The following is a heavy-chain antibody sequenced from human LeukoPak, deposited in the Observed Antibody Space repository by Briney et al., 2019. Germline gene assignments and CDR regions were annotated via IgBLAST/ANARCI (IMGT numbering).Heavy chain of an antibody. Sequence: ASVKVSCKASGYTFTSYGVSWVRQAPGQGLEWMEWISAYNGNTKYAQKLQGRVTMTTDTSTSTGYMTVYMQLRSLRSDDTAVYYCARDFDSSGFQGGGAFDIWGQGTMVAVSS. CDR3: ARDFDSSGFQGGGAFDI. J-gene: IGHJ3*02. CDR1: GYTFTSYG. V-gene: IGHV1-18*01. CDR2: ISAYNGNT. D-gene: IGHD3-22*01.